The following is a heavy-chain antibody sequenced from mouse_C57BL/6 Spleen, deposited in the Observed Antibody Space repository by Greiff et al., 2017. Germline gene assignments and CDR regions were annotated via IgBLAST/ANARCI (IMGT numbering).Heavy chain of an antibody. CDR2: IRSKSSNYAT. V-gene: IGHV10-3*01. Sequence: EVQVVESGGGLVQPKGSLKLSCAASGFTFNTYAMHWVRQAPGKGLEWVARIRSKSSNYATYYADSVKDRFTISRDDSQSMLYLQMNNLKTEDTAMYYCVRDGAHYGSSYAMDYWGQGTSVTVSS. J-gene: IGHJ4*01. CDR1: GFTFNTYA. D-gene: IGHD1-1*01. CDR3: VRDGAHYGSSYAMDY.